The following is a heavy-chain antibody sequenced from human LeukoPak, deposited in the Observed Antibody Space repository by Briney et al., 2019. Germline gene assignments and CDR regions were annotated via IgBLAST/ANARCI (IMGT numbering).Heavy chain of an antibody. J-gene: IGHJ4*02. V-gene: IGHV3-33*01. CDR1: GFTFSSYA. CDR2: IWYDGGNK. Sequence: PGGSLRPSCAASGFTFSSYAMHWVRQAPGKGLEWVAVIWYDGGNKYYADSVKGRFTISRDNSKNTLYLEMNSLRAEDTAVYYCARGLTQIPRLATGLGHWGQGTLVTVSS. CDR3: ARGLTQIPRLATGLGH. D-gene: IGHD2-21*02.